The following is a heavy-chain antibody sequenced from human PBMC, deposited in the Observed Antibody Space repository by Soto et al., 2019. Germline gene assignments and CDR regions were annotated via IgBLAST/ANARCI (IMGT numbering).Heavy chain of an antibody. V-gene: IGHV5-51*01. CDR2: IWPGDSDT. CDR3: TKRGGSGDFTPH. J-gene: IGHJ4*02. Sequence: PGESLKISCKGSGYTFSNYWIGWVRQMPVKGLEWMGMIWPGDSDTRYSPSFEGQVTISADKSISTAYLQWSSLKASDTAMYYCTKRGGSGDFTPHWGQGTRVTVSS. D-gene: IGHD3-3*01. CDR1: GYTFSNYW.